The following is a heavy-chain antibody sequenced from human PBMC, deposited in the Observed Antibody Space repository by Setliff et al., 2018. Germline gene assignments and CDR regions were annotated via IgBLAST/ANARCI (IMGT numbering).Heavy chain of an antibody. J-gene: IGHJ6*03. D-gene: IGHD3-22*01. CDR3: ARRNFYYDSSGFALYYYYMDV. CDR2: NSVY. Sequence: ASVKVSCKASGGTFSSYGISWVRQAPGQGLEWMGWNSVYARKFQGRVTMTTDTPTSTAYMELRSLRSDDTAVYYCARRNFYYDSSGFALYYYYMDVWGKGTTVTVSS. V-gene: IGHV1-18*01. CDR1: GGTFSSYG.